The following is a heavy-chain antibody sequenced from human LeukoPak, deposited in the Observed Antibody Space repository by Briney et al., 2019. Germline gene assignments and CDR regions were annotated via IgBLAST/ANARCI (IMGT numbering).Heavy chain of an antibody. CDR2: INPNSGGT. D-gene: IGHD3-10*01. J-gene: IGHJ4*02. Sequence: ASVKVSCKASGYTFTGYYMHWARQAPGQGLEWMGRINPNSGGTNYAQKFQGRVTMTRDTSISTAYMELSRLRSDDTAVYYCARGYVVRGVICNWGQGTLVTVSS. CDR1: GYTFTGYY. CDR3: ARGYVVRGVICN. V-gene: IGHV1-2*06.